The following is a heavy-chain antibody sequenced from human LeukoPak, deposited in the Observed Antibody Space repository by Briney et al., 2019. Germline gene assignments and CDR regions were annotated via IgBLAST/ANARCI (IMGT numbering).Heavy chain of an antibody. V-gene: IGHV4-34*01. CDR3: ARLSKYGSGSYGDY. J-gene: IGHJ4*02. CDR2: INHSGST. D-gene: IGHD3-10*01. CDR1: GGSFSGYY. Sequence: SETLSLTCAVYGGSFSGYYWSWIRQPPGKGLEWIGEINHSGSTNYNPSLKSRVTISVDTSKNQFSLKLSSVTAADTAVYYCARLSKYGSGSYGDYRGQGTLVTVSS.